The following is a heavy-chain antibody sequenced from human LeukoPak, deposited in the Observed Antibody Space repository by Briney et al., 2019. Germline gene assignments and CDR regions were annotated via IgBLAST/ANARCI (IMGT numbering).Heavy chain of an antibody. Sequence: GGSLRLSCAASGFTFSSYAMHWVRQAPGKGLEWVAVISYDGSNKYYADSVKGRFTISRDNSKNTLYLQMNSLRAEDTAVYYCVRCIAAADPYYYYYMDVWGKGTTVTVSS. D-gene: IGHD6-13*01. CDR3: VRCIAAADPYYYYYMDV. CDR1: GFTFSSYA. J-gene: IGHJ6*03. V-gene: IGHV3-30-3*01. CDR2: ISYDGSNK.